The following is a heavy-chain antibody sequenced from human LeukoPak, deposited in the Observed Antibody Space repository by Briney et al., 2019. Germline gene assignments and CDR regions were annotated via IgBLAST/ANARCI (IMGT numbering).Heavy chain of an antibody. D-gene: IGHD4-23*01. CDR1: GIIMTKYW. CDR2: IKQDGSEK. Sequence: GGSLGLSCAASGIIMTKYWMTWVRQVPGKGLEWVATIKQDGSEKYYVDSVKGRFTISRDNSKNTLYLQMNSLRAEDTAVYYCAKDGNSGVGDYWGQGTLVTVSS. J-gene: IGHJ4*02. CDR3: AKDGNSGVGDY. V-gene: IGHV3-7*01.